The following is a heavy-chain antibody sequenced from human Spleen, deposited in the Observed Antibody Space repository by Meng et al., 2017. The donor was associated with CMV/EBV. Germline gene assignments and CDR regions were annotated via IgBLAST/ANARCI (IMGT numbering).Heavy chain of an antibody. D-gene: IGHD2-15*01. Sequence: GSLRLSCSVSGGSISSYYWSWIRQPPGKGLEWIGDIYYSGSTNSNPSIKSRVTISVDTSKNQFTLNLNSVTAADTAVYFCATSGGFYYYGMDVWGQGTTVTVSS. V-gene: IGHV4-59*01. CDR3: ATSGGFYYYGMDV. J-gene: IGHJ6*02. CDR1: GGSISSYY. CDR2: IYYSGST.